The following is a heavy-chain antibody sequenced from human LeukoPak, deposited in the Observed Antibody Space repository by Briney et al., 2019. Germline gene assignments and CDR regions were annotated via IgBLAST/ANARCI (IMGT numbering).Heavy chain of an antibody. CDR1: GGSISSSNW. J-gene: IGHJ3*02. Sequence: SETLSLTCAVSGGSISSSNWWSWVRQPPGEGLEWIGEIYHTGSTNYNPSLKSRVSISVDKSKNQFSLKLSPVTAADTAVYYCARESLVAAATGAFDIWGQGTMVTVSS. CDR3: ARESLVAAATGAFDI. D-gene: IGHD2-2*01. V-gene: IGHV4-4*02. CDR2: IYHTGST.